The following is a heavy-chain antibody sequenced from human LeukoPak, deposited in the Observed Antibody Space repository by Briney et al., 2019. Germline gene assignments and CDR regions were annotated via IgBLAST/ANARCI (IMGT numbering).Heavy chain of an antibody. CDR3: ARVGGDCSSTSCYIDR. CDR1: GYTFTSYG. J-gene: IGHJ5*02. V-gene: IGHV1-18*01. CDR2: ISAYNGNT. D-gene: IGHD2-2*03. Sequence: VSVTVSCKASGYTFTSYGISWVRQAPGQGLEWMGWISAYNGNTNYAQKLQGRVTMTTDTSTSTAYMELRSLRSDDTAVYYCARVGGDCSSTSCYIDRWGQGSLVTVSS.